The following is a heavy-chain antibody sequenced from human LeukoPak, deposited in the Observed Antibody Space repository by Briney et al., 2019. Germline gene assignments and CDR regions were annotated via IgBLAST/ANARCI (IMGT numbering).Heavy chain of an antibody. D-gene: IGHD3-22*01. CDR3: ARDGKYDSSGYYSLDY. Sequence: GGSLRLSCAASGFTFSGNSMSWVRQAPGKGLEWVSVIYSGGSTYYADSVKGRFTISRDNSKNTLYLQMSSLRVEDTAVYYCARDGKYDSSGYYSLDYWGQGTLVTVSS. V-gene: IGHV3-66*01. J-gene: IGHJ4*02. CDR2: IYSGGST. CDR1: GFTFSGNS.